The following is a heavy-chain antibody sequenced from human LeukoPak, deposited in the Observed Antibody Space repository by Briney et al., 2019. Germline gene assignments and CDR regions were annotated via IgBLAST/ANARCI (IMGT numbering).Heavy chain of an antibody. CDR2: IYYSGST. D-gene: IGHD3-9*01. V-gene: IGHV4-31*03. CDR3: ARADYDILTGYYLDY. CDR1: GGSISSGRYY. Sequence: SETLSLSCTVSGGSISSGRYYWNWIRQHPRKGLEWIGFIYYSGSTNYNPSLKGRVIISLDTSKNQFSLKLSSVTAADTAVYYCARADYDILTGYYLDYWGQGTLVTVSS. J-gene: IGHJ4*02.